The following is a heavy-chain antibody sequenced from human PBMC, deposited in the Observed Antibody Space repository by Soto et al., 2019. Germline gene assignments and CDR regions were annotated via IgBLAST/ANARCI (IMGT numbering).Heavy chain of an antibody. V-gene: IGHV4-4*02. Sequence: SETLSLTCAVSSGSISSSNWWSWVRQPPGKGLEWIGEIYHSGSTNYNPSLKSRVTISVDKSKNQFSLKLSSVTAADTAVYYCARGRGSTSPEYYFDYWGQGTLVTVSS. CDR2: IYHSGST. J-gene: IGHJ4*02. CDR3: ARGRGSTSPEYYFDY. D-gene: IGHD2-2*01. CDR1: SGSISSSNW.